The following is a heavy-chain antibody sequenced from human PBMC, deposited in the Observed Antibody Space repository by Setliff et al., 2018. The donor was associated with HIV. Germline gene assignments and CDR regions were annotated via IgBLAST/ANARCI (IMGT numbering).Heavy chain of an antibody. Sequence: GGSLRLSCGASGFTSSGSPMHWVRQASGKGLEWVGRIKTEAEGYATAYAASVKGRFTISRDDSKNTAYLQMNSLKTEDTAIYYCTRPQYIYDNSDSDNWGQGALVTVS. D-gene: IGHD3-22*01. CDR2: IKTEAEGYAT. CDR1: GFTSSGSP. CDR3: TRPQYIYDNSDSDN. J-gene: IGHJ4*02. V-gene: IGHV3-73*01.